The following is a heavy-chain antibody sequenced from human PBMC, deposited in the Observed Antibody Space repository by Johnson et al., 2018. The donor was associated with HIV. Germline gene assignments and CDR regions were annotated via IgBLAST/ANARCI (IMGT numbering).Heavy chain of an antibody. D-gene: IGHD3-22*01. CDR3: ARDSDSLYAFDI. CDR2: IRYDGSNK. CDR1: GFTFSKAW. Sequence: VLLLESGGGLVKPGGSLRLSCVASGFTFSKAWMTWVRQAPGKGLEWVAFIRYDGSNKYYADSVKGRFTISRDNSKNTLYLQMNSLRAEDTAVYYCARDSDSLYAFDIWGQGTMVTVSS. J-gene: IGHJ3*02. V-gene: IGHV3-30*02.